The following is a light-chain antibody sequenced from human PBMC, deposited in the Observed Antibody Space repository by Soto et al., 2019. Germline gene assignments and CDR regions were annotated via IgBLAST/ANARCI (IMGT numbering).Light chain of an antibody. J-gene: IGKJ2*01. CDR3: QQTSSYPRT. Sequence: DIQMTQSPSSVSASVGDRLTITCRASRDISNSLAWYQQTPGKAPKLLLRGASSLHRGVPSRFRGGGAGTEFTLTISSLQPEEFATYYCQQTSSYPRTFGQGTKVDVK. CDR1: RDISNS. V-gene: IGKV1-12*01. CDR2: GAS.